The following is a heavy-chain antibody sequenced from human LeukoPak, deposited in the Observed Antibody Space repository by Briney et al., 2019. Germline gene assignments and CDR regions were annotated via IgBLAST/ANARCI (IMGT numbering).Heavy chain of an antibody. J-gene: IGHJ4*02. Sequence: GGSLRLSCAASGFTFSSYSMNWVRQAPGKGLEWVSYISSSSSTIYYADSVKGRFTISRDNAKNSLYLQMNSLRAEDTAVYYCARNGGVVVINYFDYWGQGTLVTVSS. D-gene: IGHD3-22*01. CDR1: GFTFSSYS. CDR3: ARNGGVVVINYFDY. V-gene: IGHV3-48*01. CDR2: ISSSSSTI.